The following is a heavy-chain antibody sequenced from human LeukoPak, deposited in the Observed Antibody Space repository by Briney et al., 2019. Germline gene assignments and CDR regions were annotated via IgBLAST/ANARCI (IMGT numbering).Heavy chain of an antibody. J-gene: IGHJ4*02. CDR3: ARVVHGSGAYYIDS. D-gene: IGHD3-10*01. CDR1: GYTFTSFG. Sequence: ASVKVSCKASGYTFTSFGIRWVRQAPGQGLEWMGWISANNGNTKFAQKFQVRVSMTTDTSTNTANLELSSLRSDDTAVYYCARVVHGSGAYYIDSWGQGTLVSVSS. CDR2: ISANNGNT. V-gene: IGHV1-18*01.